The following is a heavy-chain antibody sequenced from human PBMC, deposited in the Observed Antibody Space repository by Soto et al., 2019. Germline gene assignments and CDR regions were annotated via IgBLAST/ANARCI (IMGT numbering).Heavy chain of an antibody. V-gene: IGHV4-30-4*01. J-gene: IGHJ5*02. CDR3: ARVGERITMVREANWFDP. CDR1: GGSISSGDYY. Sequence: PSETLYLTCTVSGGSISSGDYYWSWIRQPPGKGLEWIGYIYYSGSTYYNPSLKSRVTISVDTSKNQFSLKLSSVTAADTAVYYCARVGERITMVREANWFDPWGQGTLVTVSS. D-gene: IGHD3-10*01. CDR2: IYYSGST.